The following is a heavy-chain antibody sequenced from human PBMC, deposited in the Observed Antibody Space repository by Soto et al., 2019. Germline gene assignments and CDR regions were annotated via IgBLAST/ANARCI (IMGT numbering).Heavy chain of an antibody. CDR1: GFAFTSSA. CDR2: IVVGSGNT. D-gene: IGHD3-3*01. Sequence: GASVKVSCKASGFAFTSSAVQWVRQARGQRLEWIGWIVVGSGNTNYAQKFQERVTITRDMSTSTAYMELSSLRSEDTAVYYCAASKWGPDGGFWSGYYTFDYWGQGTLVTVSS. V-gene: IGHV1-58*01. CDR3: AASKWGPDGGFWSGYYTFDY. J-gene: IGHJ4*02.